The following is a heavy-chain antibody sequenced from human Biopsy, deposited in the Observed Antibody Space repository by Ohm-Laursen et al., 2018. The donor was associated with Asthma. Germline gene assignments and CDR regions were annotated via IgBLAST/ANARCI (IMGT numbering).Heavy chain of an antibody. Sequence: SLRLSCAASGFTFGDYWMSWVRQVPGQGLEGVANIKHDGSGKNHVDSLKGRFTISRDNAKNSLFLQMNSLRAEDTAVYYCARGGSRDLWGTYRYPWDYWGQGTLVTVSS. CDR2: IKHDGSGK. CDR1: GFTFGDYW. D-gene: IGHD3-16*02. J-gene: IGHJ4*02. CDR3: ARGGSRDLWGTYRYPWDY. V-gene: IGHV3-7*01.